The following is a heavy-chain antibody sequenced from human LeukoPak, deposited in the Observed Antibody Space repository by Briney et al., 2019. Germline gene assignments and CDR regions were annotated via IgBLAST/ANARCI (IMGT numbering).Heavy chain of an antibody. Sequence: SETLSLTCTVSGGSISSYYWSWIRQPPGKGPEWIGYIYYTGNTRYNPSLKSRVTISVDTSKNHFSLKLSSVTAADTAVYYCATDYYDSSGYYAFDIWGQGTMVTVSS. J-gene: IGHJ3*02. V-gene: IGHV4-59*01. D-gene: IGHD3-22*01. CDR2: IYYTGNT. CDR3: ATDYYDSSGYYAFDI. CDR1: GGSISSYY.